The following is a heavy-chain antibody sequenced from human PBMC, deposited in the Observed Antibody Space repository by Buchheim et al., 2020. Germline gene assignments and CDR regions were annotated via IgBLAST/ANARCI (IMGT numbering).Heavy chain of an antibody. J-gene: IGHJ4*02. V-gene: IGHV3-30*04. D-gene: IGHD2-15*01. CDR2: ISDDATRT. CDR1: GISFSRYS. Sequence: QVQLVESGGGVVQPGRSLRLSCAASGISFSRYSMHWVRQAPGKGLEWVAVISDDATRTNYADSVRGRFTISRDNSWNTLYLQMGSLRLDDTAVFYCASDLSGGGLDYWGQGTL. CDR3: ASDLSGGGLDY.